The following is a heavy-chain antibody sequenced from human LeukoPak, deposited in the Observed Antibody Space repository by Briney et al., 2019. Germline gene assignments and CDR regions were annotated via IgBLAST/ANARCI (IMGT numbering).Heavy chain of an antibody. CDR1: RFTFSSYW. V-gene: IGHV3-7*03. CDR3: ARFAAAGGSFDY. D-gene: IGHD6-13*01. Sequence: PGGSLRLSCAASRFTFSSYWMSWVRQAPGKGLEWVANIKQDGSEKYYVDSVKGRFTISRDNAKNSLYLQMNSLRAEDTAVYYCARFAAAGGSFDYWGQGTLVTVSS. CDR2: IKQDGSEK. J-gene: IGHJ4*02.